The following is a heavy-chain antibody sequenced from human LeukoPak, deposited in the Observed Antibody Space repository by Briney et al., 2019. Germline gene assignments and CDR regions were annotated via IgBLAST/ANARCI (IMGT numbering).Heavy chain of an antibody. V-gene: IGHV3-33*01. Sequence: GGSLRLSCAASGFTFSNFGMHWVRQAPGKGLEWVAMIWYDGSNKYYVDSVKGRFTISRDNSRNTVYLQMNSLRAEDSAVYYCAGGAQAVAASLDYWGQGTLVTVSS. CDR1: GFTFSNFG. CDR3: AGGAQAVAASLDY. CDR2: IWYDGSNK. J-gene: IGHJ4*02. D-gene: IGHD6-19*01.